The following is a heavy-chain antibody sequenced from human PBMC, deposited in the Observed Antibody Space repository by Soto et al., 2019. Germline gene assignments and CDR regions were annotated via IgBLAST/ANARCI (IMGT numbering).Heavy chain of an antibody. V-gene: IGHV4-59*01. J-gene: IGHJ5*02. CDR2: IYYSGST. D-gene: IGHD2-2*01. Sequence: SETLSLTCTVSGGSISSYYWSWIRQPPGKGLEWIGYIYYSGSTNYNPSLKSRVTISVDTSKNQFSLKLSSVTAADTAVYYCARDRYCSSTSCHHGRWFDPWGQGTLVTVSS. CDR1: GGSISSYY. CDR3: ARDRYCSSTSCHHGRWFDP.